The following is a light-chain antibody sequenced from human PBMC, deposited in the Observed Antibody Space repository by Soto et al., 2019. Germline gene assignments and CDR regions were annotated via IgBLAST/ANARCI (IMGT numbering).Light chain of an antibody. CDR3: QQYFEWPPMT. CDR2: GAS. Sequence: PGERATLSCWASETVATNLAWYQQKPGQAPRLLISGASTRAAGISDRFRGSGSGTEFTLTISGLRSEDSAIYYCQQYFEWPPMTFGQGTKVEI. J-gene: IGKJ1*01. V-gene: IGKV3-15*01. CDR1: ETVATN.